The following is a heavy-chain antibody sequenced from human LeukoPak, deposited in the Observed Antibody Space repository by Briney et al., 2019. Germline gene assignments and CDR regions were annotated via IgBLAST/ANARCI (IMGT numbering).Heavy chain of an antibody. CDR2: INHSGST. CDR3: ARTGSSSWYKWFDP. V-gene: IGHV4-34*01. Sequence: IPSETLSLTCAVYGGSFSGYYWSWIRQPPGKGLEWIGVINHSGSTNYNPSLKSRVTISVDTSKNQFSLKLSLVTAADTAVYYCARTGSSSWYKWFDPWGQGTLVTVSS. J-gene: IGHJ5*02. CDR1: GGSFSGYY. D-gene: IGHD6-13*01.